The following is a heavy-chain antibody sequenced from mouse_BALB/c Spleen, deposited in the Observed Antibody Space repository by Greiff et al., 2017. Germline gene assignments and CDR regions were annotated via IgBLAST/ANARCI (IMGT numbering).Heavy chain of an antibody. Sequence: ESGPGLVKPSQSLSLTCTVTGYSITSDYAWNWIRQFPGNKLEWMGYISYSGSTSYNPSLKSRISITRDTSKNQFFLQLNSVTTEDTATYYCARRDYDGWFAYWGQGTLVTVSA. CDR1: GYSITSDYA. D-gene: IGHD2-4*01. CDR3: ARRDYDGWFAY. J-gene: IGHJ3*01. V-gene: IGHV3-2*02. CDR2: ISYSGST.